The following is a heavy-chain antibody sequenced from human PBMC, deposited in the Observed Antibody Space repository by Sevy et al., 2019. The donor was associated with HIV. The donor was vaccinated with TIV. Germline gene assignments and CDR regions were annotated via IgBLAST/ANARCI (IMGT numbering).Heavy chain of an antibody. CDR2: ISTGGGTI. D-gene: IGHD3-22*01. J-gene: IGHJ4*01. V-gene: IGHV3-48*03. CDR3: ATSRRDYYNYYFDY. CDR1: GLSFRSYE. Sequence: GRSLRLSCAASGLSFRSYELNWVRQAPGKGLQWISYISTGGGTIFYADSVKGRFTISRDNAKNSVILQMNSLRAEDTAVYFCATSRRDYYNYYFDYWGHGTLVTVSS.